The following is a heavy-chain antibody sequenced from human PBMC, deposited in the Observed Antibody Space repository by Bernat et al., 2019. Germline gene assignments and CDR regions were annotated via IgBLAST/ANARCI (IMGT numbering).Heavy chain of an antibody. J-gene: IGHJ4*02. CDR1: GFTFSSYG. Sequence: QVQLVESGGGVVQPGRSLRLSCAASGFTFSSYGMHWVRQAPGKGLEWVAVISYDGSNKYYVDSVKGRFTISRDNSKNTLYLQMNSLRAEDTAVYYCATTITMIVVDGYFDYWGQGTLVTVSS. CDR2: ISYDGSNK. V-gene: IGHV3-30*03. CDR3: ATTITMIVVDGYFDY. D-gene: IGHD3-22*01.